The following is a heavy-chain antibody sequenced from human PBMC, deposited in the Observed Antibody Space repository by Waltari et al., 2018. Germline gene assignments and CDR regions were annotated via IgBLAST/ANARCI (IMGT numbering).Heavy chain of an antibody. CDR3: ARQRPAALVAWFDS. Sequence: QLQLQESGPGLGKPSETLSLACTVPGDSISRSDYYWGWIRQPPGKGLEWIGSVDDSGNSYYNPSLKSRVDISTDTSKNQLSLRLTSVTAADSAVYHCARQRPAALVAWFDSWGQGTPVIVSS. CDR1: GDSISRSDYY. CDR2: VDDSGNS. V-gene: IGHV4-39*07. D-gene: IGHD2-2*01. J-gene: IGHJ5*01.